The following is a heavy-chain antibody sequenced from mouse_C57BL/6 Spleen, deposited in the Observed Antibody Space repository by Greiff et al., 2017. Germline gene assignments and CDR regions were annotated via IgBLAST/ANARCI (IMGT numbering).Heavy chain of an antibody. Sequence: EVKLVESEGGLVQPGSSMKLSCTASGFTFSDYYMDWVRQVPEKGLEWVANINYGGSSTYYLDSLKSRFIITSDNAKHILYLQMSMLKSKDTATYYCARRYDSSNLYFDGWGTGTTVTVSS. CDR3: ARRYDSSNLYFDG. J-gene: IGHJ1*03. V-gene: IGHV5-16*02. D-gene: IGHD1-1*01. CDR1: GFTFSDYY. CDR2: INYGGSST.